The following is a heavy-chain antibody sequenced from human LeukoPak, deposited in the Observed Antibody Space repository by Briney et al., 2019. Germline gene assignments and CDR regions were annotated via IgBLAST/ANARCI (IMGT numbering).Heavy chain of an antibody. Sequence: GGSLRLSCAASGFTFSDYSMNWVRQAPGKGLEWVSSLDPTSRYIYSADSLQGRFTISRDNARNSVFLQMSSLRAGDTAVYYCARVSSARGFYFDLWGQGTLVTVSS. V-gene: IGHV3-21*06. CDR1: GFTFSDYS. D-gene: IGHD3-10*01. CDR3: ARVSSARGFYFDL. J-gene: IGHJ4*02. CDR2: LDPTSRYI.